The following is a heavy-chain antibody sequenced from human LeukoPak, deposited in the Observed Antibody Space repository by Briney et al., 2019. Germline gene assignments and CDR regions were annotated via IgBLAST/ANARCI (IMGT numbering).Heavy chain of an antibody. J-gene: IGHJ3*02. Sequence: ASVKVSCKASGYTFTSYGISWVRQAPGPGLEWMGWISAYNGNANYSQKIHSRVTMTTDTSTSTAYMELRSLRSDDTAVYYRARDLVYYYDSSGPGAFDIWGQGTMVTVSS. CDR2: ISAYNGNA. CDR1: GYTFTSYG. V-gene: IGHV1-18*01. D-gene: IGHD3-22*01. CDR3: ARDLVYYYDSSGPGAFDI.